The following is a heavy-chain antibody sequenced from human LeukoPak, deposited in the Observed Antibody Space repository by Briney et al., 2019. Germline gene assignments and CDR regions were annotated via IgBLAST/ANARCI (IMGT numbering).Heavy chain of an antibody. CDR3: ARAGLPRGLVLKAPISSYYMDV. J-gene: IGHJ6*03. Sequence: GGALRLSCVASGCPFIVSAMSWVGQARGRGVEGMAAISVIDTYIFYADSVKGGVTISRDIAKNSLHLQMNRVRADDTASYCCARAGLPRGLVLKAPISSYYMDVWGNGTAVAVSS. CDR2: ISVIDTYI. V-gene: IGHV3-21*01. CDR1: GCPFIVSA. D-gene: IGHD3/OR15-3a*01.